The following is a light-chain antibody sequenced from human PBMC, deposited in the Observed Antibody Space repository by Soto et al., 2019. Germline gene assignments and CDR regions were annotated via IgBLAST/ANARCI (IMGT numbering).Light chain of an antibody. J-gene: IGKJ1*01. CDR1: QSVNSNY. V-gene: IGKV3-20*01. CDR2: GAS. Sequence: PGERGTLSCSACQSVNSNYLAWYQQKPGQAPRLLIYGASSRATGIPDRFSGSGSGTDFTLTINRLEPEDFAVYYCQQYGSSPKTFGQGTKVDIK. CDR3: QQYGSSPKT.